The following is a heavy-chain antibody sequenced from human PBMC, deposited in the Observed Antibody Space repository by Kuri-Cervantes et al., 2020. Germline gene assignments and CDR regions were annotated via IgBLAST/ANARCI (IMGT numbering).Heavy chain of an antibody. J-gene: IGHJ4*02. CDR1: GFTFKLYV. CDR2: ISDRGGST. CDR3: ARDAYATGTYPSLDY. V-gene: IGHV3-23*01. D-gene: IGHD1-26*01. Sequence: GESLKISCAASGFTFKLYVMNWVRQAPGKGLEWVSGISDRGGSTYYADPVKGRFSISRDNSKNTLYLQTNNLRDGDTAIYFRARDAYATGTYPSLDYWGQGTLVTVSS.